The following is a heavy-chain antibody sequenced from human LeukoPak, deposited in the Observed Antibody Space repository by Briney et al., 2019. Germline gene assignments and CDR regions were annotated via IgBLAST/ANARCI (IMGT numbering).Heavy chain of an antibody. J-gene: IGHJ3*02. V-gene: IGHV3-21*01. Sequence: VGSLRLSCAASGFAFSSYSMNWVRQAPGTGLEWVSSISSSSSYIHYADSVKGRFTISRDNAKNSLYLQMNRLRAEDTAVYSCARAHYYDSSGSTDAFDIWGQGTMVTVAS. CDR1: GFAFSSYS. D-gene: IGHD3-22*01. CDR2: ISSSSSYI. CDR3: ARAHYYDSSGSTDAFDI.